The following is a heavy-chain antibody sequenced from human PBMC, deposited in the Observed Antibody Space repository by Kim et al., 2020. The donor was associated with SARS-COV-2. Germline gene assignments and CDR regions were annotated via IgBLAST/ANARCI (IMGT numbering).Heavy chain of an antibody. V-gene: IGHV3-9*01. CDR3: AKDIGGYYYDSSGHAFDI. J-gene: IGHJ3*02. Sequence: KGRFTISRDNAKNSLYLQMNSLRAEDTALYYCAKDIGGYYYDSSGHAFDIWGQGTMVTVSS. D-gene: IGHD3-22*01.